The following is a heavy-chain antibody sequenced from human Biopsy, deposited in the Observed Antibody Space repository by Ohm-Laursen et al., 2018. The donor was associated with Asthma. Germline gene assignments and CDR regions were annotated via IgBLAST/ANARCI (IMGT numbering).Heavy chain of an antibody. J-gene: IGHJ6*02. D-gene: IGHD3-3*01. V-gene: IGHV3-43*01. Sequence: SLRLSCAASGFTFDENNMHWVRQVPGKGLEWVSLISWDGGRTYYGDSVKGRFTISRDNSKNSLYLQMNSLRTEDTALYYCAKDFWSGYSKEWTGSMDVWGQGTTVTVSS. CDR2: ISWDGGRT. CDR1: GFTFDENN. CDR3: AKDFWSGYSKEWTGSMDV.